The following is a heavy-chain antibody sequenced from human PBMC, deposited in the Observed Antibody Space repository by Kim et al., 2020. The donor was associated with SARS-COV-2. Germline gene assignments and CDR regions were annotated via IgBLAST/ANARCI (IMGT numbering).Heavy chain of an antibody. D-gene: IGHD5-18*01. CDR1: GFTFSSYG. Sequence: GGSLRLSCAASGFTFSSYGMHWVRQAPGKGLEWVAVIWYDGSNKYYADSVKGRFIISRDNSKNTLYLQMNSLRAEDTAVYYCAKGGYSYGLYYYGMDVWGQGTTVTVSS. CDR2: IWYDGSNK. CDR3: AKGGYSYGLYYYGMDV. J-gene: IGHJ6*02. V-gene: IGHV3-33*06.